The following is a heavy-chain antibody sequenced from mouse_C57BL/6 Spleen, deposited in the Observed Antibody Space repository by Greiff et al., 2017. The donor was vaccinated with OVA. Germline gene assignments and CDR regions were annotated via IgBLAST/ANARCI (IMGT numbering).Heavy chain of an antibody. Sequence: VQLQQPGAELVRPGTSVKLSCKASGYTFTSYWMHWVKQRPGQGLEWIGVIDPSDSYTNYNQKFKGKATLTVDTSSSTAYMQLSSLTSEDSAVYYCARNAYYGSSPPFAYWGQGTLVTVSA. CDR2: IDPSDSYT. CDR1: GYTFTSYW. V-gene: IGHV1-59*01. CDR3: ARNAYYGSSPPFAY. J-gene: IGHJ3*01. D-gene: IGHD1-1*01.